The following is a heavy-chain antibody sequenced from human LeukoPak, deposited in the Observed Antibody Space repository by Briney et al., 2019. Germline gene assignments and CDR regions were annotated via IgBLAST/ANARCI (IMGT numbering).Heavy chain of an antibody. J-gene: IGHJ6*03. CDR2: ISGSGGST. CDR1: GFTFSSYA. CDR3: AKVESHFYYMDV. V-gene: IGHV3-23*01. Sequence: GGSLRLSCAASGFTFSSYAMSWVRQAPGKGLEWVSAISGSGGSTYYADSVKGRFTISRDNSKNTLYLEMNSLRAEDTAVYYCAKVESHFYYMDVWGKGTTVTVSS.